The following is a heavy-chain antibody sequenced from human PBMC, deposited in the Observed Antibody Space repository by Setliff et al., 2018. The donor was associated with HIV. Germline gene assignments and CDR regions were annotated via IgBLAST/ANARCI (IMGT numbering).Heavy chain of an antibody. CDR3: ARGHCSGTNCYGVDYYGMDV. D-gene: IGHD2-2*01. CDR2: IYHSEYT. V-gene: IGHV4-4*02. J-gene: IGHJ6*02. Sequence: PSETLSRTCAVSGGSISSDNWWTWVRQPPGKGLEWIGEIYHSEYTNYNASLKSRVSMSVDKSKDQFSLKLTSVTAADTAVYYCARGHCSGTNCYGVDYYGMDVWGQGTTVTVS. CDR1: GGSISSDNW.